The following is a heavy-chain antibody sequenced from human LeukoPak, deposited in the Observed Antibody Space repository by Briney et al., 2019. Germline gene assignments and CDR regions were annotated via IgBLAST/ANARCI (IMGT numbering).Heavy chain of an antibody. CDR2: IYTSGST. CDR3: ASQDPYCGGDCYLEYYFDY. Sequence: SETLSLTCTVSGGSISSYYWSWIRQPAGKGLEWIGRIYTSGSTNYNPSLKSQVTISVDKSKNQFSLKLSSVTAADTAVYYCASQDPYCGGDCYLEYYFDYWGQGTLVTVSS. CDR1: GGSISSYY. J-gene: IGHJ4*02. D-gene: IGHD2-21*02. V-gene: IGHV4-4*07.